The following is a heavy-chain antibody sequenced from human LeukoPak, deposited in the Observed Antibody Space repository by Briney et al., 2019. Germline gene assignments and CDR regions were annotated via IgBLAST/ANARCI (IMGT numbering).Heavy chain of an antibody. CDR3: VRKEITAVSGTRAAY. V-gene: IGHV4-39*07. D-gene: IGHD6-13*01. J-gene: IGHJ4*02. CDR1: GGSISSRSYY. CDR2: IYYSGST. Sequence: PSETLSLTCTVSGGSISSRSYYWGWIRQPPGKGLEWIGSIYYSGSTYYNPSLKSRVTISVDKSKNQFSLNLTSMTAADTAMYYCVRKEITAVSGTRAAYWGQGALVTVSS.